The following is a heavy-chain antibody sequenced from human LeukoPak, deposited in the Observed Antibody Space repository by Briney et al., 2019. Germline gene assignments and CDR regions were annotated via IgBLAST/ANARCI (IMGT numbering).Heavy chain of an antibody. D-gene: IGHD6-19*01. J-gene: IGHJ5*02. Sequence: GGSLRLSCAASGFTFSSYGMHWVRQAPGKGLEWVAVISYDGINIYYTDSVKGRFTISRDNSKNTLYLQMNSLRAEDTAVYYCAKIPYSSGWVQNWFDPWGQGTLVTVSS. V-gene: IGHV3-30*18. CDR2: ISYDGINI. CDR3: AKIPYSSGWVQNWFDP. CDR1: GFTFSSYG.